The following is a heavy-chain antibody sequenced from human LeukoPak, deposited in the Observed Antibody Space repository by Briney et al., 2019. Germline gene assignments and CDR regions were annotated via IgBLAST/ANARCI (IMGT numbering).Heavy chain of an antibody. J-gene: IGHJ3*01. Sequence: PGGSLRLSCAASGFTINSYYMSWVRQAPGKGLEWVAIIYYEDSTYYADSVKGRFTISRDTSKNTLFLQTNSLRSEDTAVYYCAKTALTGTDAFDVWGQGTMVTVSS. CDR1: GFTINSYY. CDR3: AKTALTGTDAFDV. CDR2: IYYEDST. D-gene: IGHD1-14*01. V-gene: IGHV3-66*02.